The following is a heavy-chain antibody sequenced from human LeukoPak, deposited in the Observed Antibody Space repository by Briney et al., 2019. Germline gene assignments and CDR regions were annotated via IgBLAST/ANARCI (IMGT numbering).Heavy chain of an antibody. J-gene: IGHJ4*02. Sequence: ASVKVSCKASGFTFTNFGISWVRQAPGQGLEWMGWISAYNGNTNYAQRLQGRVTMTTDTSTSTAYMELRSLRSEDTAVYYCARGSSGWYVDYWGQGTLVTVSS. V-gene: IGHV1-18*01. D-gene: IGHD6-19*01. CDR2: ISAYNGNT. CDR3: ARGSSGWYVDY. CDR1: GFTFTNFG.